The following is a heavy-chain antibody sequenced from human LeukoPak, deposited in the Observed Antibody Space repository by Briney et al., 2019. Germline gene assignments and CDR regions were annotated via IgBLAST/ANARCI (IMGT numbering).Heavy chain of an antibody. V-gene: IGHV4-39*01. D-gene: IGHD1-1*01. CDR3: ARLRYNWILPGPDAFDI. Sequence: SETLSLTCTVSGVSISNSYYWGWIRQPPGKGLEWIGSIYYSGSTYYNPSLKSRVTISADTSKNQFSLKLSSVTAADTAVYYCARLRYNWILPGPDAFDIWGQATMVTVSS. CDR2: IYYSGST. CDR1: GVSISNSYY. J-gene: IGHJ3*02.